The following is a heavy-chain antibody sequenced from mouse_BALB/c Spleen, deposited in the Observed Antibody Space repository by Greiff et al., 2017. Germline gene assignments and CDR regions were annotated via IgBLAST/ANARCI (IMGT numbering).Heavy chain of an antibody. CDR2: ISSGGGSI. CDR3: ARPNYYAMDY. CDR1: GFAFSSYD. Sequence: EVKLMESGGGLVKPGGSLKLSCAASGFAFSSYDMSWVRQTPEKRLEWVAYISSGGGSIYYADTVKGRFTISRDNPKNTLFLQMTSLRSEDTAMYYCARPNYYAMDYWGQGTSVTVSS. J-gene: IGHJ4*01. V-gene: IGHV5-12-1*01.